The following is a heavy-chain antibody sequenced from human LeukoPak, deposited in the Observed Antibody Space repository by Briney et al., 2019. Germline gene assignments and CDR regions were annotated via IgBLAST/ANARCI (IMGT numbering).Heavy chain of an antibody. D-gene: IGHD1-20*01. J-gene: IGHJ5*02. V-gene: IGHV3-21*01. CDR3: ARRGITGTTRGWFDP. Sequence: GGSLRLSCAASGFTFSSYSMNWVRQAPGKGLEWVSSISSSSSYIYYADSVKGRFTISRDNAKNSRYLQMNSLRAEDTAVYYCARRGITGTTRGWFDPWGQGTLVTVSS. CDR1: GFTFSSYS. CDR2: ISSSSSYI.